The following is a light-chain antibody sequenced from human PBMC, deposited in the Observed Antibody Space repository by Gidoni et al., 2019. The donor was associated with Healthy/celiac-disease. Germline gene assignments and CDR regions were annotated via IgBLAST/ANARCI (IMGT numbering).Light chain of an antibody. J-gene: IGLJ1*01. V-gene: IGLV3-21*04. CDR2: YDS. CDR3: QVWDSRSDHYV. CDR1: NIGSKS. Sequence: SYVLTPPPSVSVAPGKTARITCGGNNIGSKSVHWYQQKPGQAPVLVIYYDSDRPSGIPERFSGSNSGNTATLTISRVEAGDEADYYCQVWDSRSDHYVFGTGTKVTVL.